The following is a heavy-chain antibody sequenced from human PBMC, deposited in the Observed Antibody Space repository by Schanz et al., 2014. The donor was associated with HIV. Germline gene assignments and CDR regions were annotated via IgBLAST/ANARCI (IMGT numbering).Heavy chain of an antibody. D-gene: IGHD3-3*02. CDR3: ARAAFSSEYYYGMDV. CDR1: GGTFSIYA. V-gene: IGHV1-69*01. J-gene: IGHJ6*02. Sequence: QVQLVQSGAEAKKPGSSVKVSCTASGGTFSIYAISWVRQAPGQGLEWMGGIIPIFGTANYAQKFQGRVTIIADESTSTAYMELSSLRSADTAVYFCARAAFSSEYYYGMDVWGQGTTVTVSS. CDR2: IIPIFGTA.